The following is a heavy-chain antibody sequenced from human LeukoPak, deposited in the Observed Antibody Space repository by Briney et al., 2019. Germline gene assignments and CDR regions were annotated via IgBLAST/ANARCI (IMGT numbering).Heavy chain of an antibody. J-gene: IGHJ4*02. D-gene: IGHD3-22*01. CDR1: GFTFDDYG. CDR3: AKDGYYYDSSGYYYPIDY. Sequence: GGSLRLSCAASGFTFDDYGMSWVRQAPGKGLEWVSGINWNGGSTGFADSVKGRFTISRDNAKNSLYLQMNSLRAEDTAVYYCAKDGYYYDSSGYYYPIDYWGQGTLVTVSS. CDR2: INWNGGST. V-gene: IGHV3-20*04.